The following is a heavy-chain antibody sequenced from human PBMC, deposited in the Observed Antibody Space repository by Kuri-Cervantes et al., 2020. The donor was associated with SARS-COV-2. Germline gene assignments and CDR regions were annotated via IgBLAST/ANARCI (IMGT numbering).Heavy chain of an antibody. J-gene: IGHJ3*02. Sequence: GGSLRLSCAASGFTVSSNYMSWVRQAPGKGLEWVSSISSSSSYIYYADSVKGRFTISRDNAKNSLYLQMNSLRAEDTAVYYCARDQRPTFYYDSSEGAFDIWGQGTMVTVSS. CDR2: ISSSSSYI. CDR3: ARDQRPTFYYDSSEGAFDI. D-gene: IGHD3-22*01. CDR1: GFTVSSNY. V-gene: IGHV3-21*01.